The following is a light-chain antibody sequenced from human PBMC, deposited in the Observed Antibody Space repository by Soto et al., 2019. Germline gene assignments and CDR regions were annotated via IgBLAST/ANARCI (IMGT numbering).Light chain of an antibody. J-gene: IGKJ2*01. CDR2: GAS. V-gene: IGKV3-15*01. Sequence: EIVMTQSPATLSLSPGEGANISCRASQRVGTTLAWYQQKPGQAHRLLIFGASTRVTGVPARFSGSGSGTEFALSINSLQSDDFAVYYCQQYRNWPEYTFGQGTKVDI. CDR3: QQYRNWPEYT. CDR1: QRVGTT.